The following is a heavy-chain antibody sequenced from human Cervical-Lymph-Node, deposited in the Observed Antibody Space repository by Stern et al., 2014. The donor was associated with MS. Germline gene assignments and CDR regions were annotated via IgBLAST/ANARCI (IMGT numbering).Heavy chain of an antibody. J-gene: IGHJ4*02. CDR1: GYKFTNYY. CDR3: ASGRLGY. V-gene: IGHV1-46*01. Sequence: VQLVESGAEVKKPGASVKLSCKAPGYKFTNYYIHWMRQAPGQGPEWMGMINRSGDSTTYAQKFQGRVTMTRDTSTSTVYMELSRLRSEDAAVYYCASGRLGYWGQGTQVTVSS. CDR2: INRSGDST.